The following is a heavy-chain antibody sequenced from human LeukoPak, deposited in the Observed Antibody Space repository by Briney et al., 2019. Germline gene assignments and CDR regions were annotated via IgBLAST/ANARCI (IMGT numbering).Heavy chain of an antibody. CDR1: GYTFTSYY. J-gene: IGHJ4*02. CDR3: ARALGRLVDY. CDR2: INPSGGST. D-gene: IGHD1-26*01. V-gene: IGHV1-46*01. Sequence: ASVTVSCKASGYTFTSYYMHWVRQAPGQGLEWMGIINPSGGSTSYAQRFQGRVTMTRDTSTSTVYMELSSLRSEDTAVYYCARALGRLVDYWGQGTLVTVSS.